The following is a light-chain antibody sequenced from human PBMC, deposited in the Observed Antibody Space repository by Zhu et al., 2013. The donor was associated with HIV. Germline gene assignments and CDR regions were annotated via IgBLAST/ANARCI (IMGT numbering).Light chain of an antibody. CDR2: DTS. J-gene: IGKJ2*04. CDR3: QQYDTSPCS. V-gene: IGKV3-11*01. CDR1: QSFGKF. Sequence: EVVLTQSPATLSLSPGERATLSCRASQSFGKFLAWYQQKPGQAPRLLIYDTSYRAAGIPARFSGSGSGTDFTLTISSLEPEDCAVYYCQQYDTSPCSFGRGTKLEIK.